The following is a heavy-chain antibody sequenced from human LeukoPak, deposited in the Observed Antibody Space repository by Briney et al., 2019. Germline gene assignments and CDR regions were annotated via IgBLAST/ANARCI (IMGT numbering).Heavy chain of an antibody. J-gene: IGHJ6*03. CDR2: INWNGGST. V-gene: IGHV3-20*04. Sequence: SGGSLRLSCAASGFTFDDYGMSWVRQAPGKGLEWVSGINWNGGSTGYADSVKGRFTISRDNAKNSLYLQMNSLRAEDTALYYCVTMVRGVRAHTYYYYYMDVWGKGTTVTVSS. CDR1: GFTFDDYG. D-gene: IGHD3-10*01. CDR3: VTMVRGVRAHTYYYYYMDV.